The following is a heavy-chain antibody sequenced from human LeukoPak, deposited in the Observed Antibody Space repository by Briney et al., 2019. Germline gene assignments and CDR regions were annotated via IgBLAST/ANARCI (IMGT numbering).Heavy chain of an antibody. CDR1: GFTFSSYA. CDR2: VSYDITRT. Sequence: GGSLRLSCAASGFTFSSYAMTWVRQAPGKGLEWISAVSYDITRTFYADSVKGRFTISRDNAKNSLYLQMNSLRAEDTAVYYCASTIFGVVNTDDYWGQGTLVTVSS. D-gene: IGHD3-3*01. CDR3: ASTIFGVVNTDDY. J-gene: IGHJ4*02. V-gene: IGHV3-21*01.